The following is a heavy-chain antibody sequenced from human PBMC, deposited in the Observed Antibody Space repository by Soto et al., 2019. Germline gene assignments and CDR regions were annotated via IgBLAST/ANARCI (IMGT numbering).Heavy chain of an antibody. CDR3: AKATAPIYGSATSYFNWFDP. D-gene: IGHD3-10*01. V-gene: IGHV3-48*01. J-gene: IGHJ5*02. Sequence: GGSLRLSCAASGFTFSSYSMNWVRQAPGKGLEWVSYISSSSSTIYYADSVKGRFTISRDNSKNSLYLQMNSLRAEDTAVYYCAKATAPIYGSATSYFNWFDPWGQGTLVTVSS. CDR1: GFTFSSYS. CDR2: ISSSSSTI.